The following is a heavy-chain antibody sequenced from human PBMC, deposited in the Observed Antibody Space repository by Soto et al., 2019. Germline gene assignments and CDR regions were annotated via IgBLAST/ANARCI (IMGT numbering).Heavy chain of an antibody. CDR1: GYTFTSYG. D-gene: IGHD3-10*01. J-gene: IGHJ6*02. V-gene: IGHV1-18*01. CDR3: ARDGYGSGSDAFYYGMDV. CDR2: ISAYNGNT. Sequence: QVQLVQSGAEVKKPGASVKVSCKASGYTFTSYGISWVRQAPGQGLEWMGWISAYNGNTNYAQKLQGRVTMTTDTSTSTAYMELRSRRSDDTAVYYCARDGYGSGSDAFYYGMDVWGQGTTVTVSS.